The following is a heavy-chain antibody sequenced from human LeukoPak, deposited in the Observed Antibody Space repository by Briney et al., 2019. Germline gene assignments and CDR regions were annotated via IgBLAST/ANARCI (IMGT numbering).Heavy chain of an antibody. CDR3: ARSGRRWFGELFWY. V-gene: IGHV3-21*01. D-gene: IGHD3-10*01. J-gene: IGHJ4*02. CDR2: ISSSSSYI. CDR1: GFTFSSYS. Sequence: GGSLRLSCAASGFTFSSYSMNWVRQAPGKGLEWVSSISSSSSYIYYADSVKGRFTISRDNAKNSLYLQMNSLRAEDTAVYYCARSGRRWFGELFWYWGQGTLVTVSS.